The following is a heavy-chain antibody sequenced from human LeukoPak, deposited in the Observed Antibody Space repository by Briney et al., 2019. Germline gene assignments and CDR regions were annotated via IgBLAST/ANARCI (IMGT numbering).Heavy chain of an antibody. J-gene: IGHJ4*02. CDR1: GGSISSYY. V-gene: IGHV4-59*01. CDR3: ARVGAEEVYYYGSGIKNGYFDY. Sequence: SETLSLTCTVSGGSISSYYWSWIRQPPGKGLEWIWYIYYSGSTKYNPSLKRRLTIAVDTSKNRFSLKLSSVTAADTAVHDCARVGAEEVYYYGSGIKNGYFDYWGQGTLVTVSS. CDR2: IYYSGST. D-gene: IGHD3-10*01.